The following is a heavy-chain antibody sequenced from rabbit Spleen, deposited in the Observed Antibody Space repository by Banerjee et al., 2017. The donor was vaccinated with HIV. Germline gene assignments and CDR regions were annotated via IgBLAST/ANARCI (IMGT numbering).Heavy chain of an antibody. D-gene: IGHD1-1*01. CDR3: ARDLPEIIGWNFGF. CDR1: GFSFSDRDV. J-gene: IGHJ6*01. Sequence: QQQLVESGGGLVKPEGSLTLTCKASGFSFSDRDVMCWVRQAPGKGLEWIACINTATGKAVYATWAKGRFTISRASSTTVFLQMTRLTAADTATYFCARDLPEIIGWNFGFWGPGTLVTVS. V-gene: IGHV1S45*01. CDR2: INTATGKA.